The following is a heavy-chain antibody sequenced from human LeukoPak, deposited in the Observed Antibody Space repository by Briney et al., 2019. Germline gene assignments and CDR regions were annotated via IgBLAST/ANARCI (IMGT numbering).Heavy chain of an antibody. D-gene: IGHD3-3*01. CDR2: INPNSGGT. CDR3: ARGSYTSPGSWSGYYTSNWFDP. V-gene: IGHV1-2*06. CDR1: GYTFTGYY. Sequence: ASVKVSCKASGYTFTGYYMHWVRQAPGQGLEWMGRINPNSGGTNYAQKFQGRVTMTRDTSISTAYMELSRLRSDDTAVYYCARGSYTSPGSWSGYYTSNWFDPWGQGTLVTVSS. J-gene: IGHJ5*02.